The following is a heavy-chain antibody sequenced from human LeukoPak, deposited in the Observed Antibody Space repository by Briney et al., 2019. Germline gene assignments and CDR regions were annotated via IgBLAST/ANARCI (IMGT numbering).Heavy chain of an antibody. Sequence: HPGGSLRLSCAASGFTFSSYEMNWVRQAPGKGLEWVAFIRYDASNKYHADSVKGRFTVSRDNAKNSLYLQMNSLRAEDTAVYYCARTILPARGGDAFDIWGQGTMVTVSS. D-gene: IGHD2-2*01. CDR1: GFTFSSYE. CDR2: IRYDASNK. J-gene: IGHJ3*02. V-gene: IGHV3-33*08. CDR3: ARTILPARGGDAFDI.